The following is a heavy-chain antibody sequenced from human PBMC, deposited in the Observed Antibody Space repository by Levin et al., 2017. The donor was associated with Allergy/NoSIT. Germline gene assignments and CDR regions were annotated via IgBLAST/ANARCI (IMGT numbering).Heavy chain of an antibody. CDR2: ISYDGSNK. D-gene: IGHD5-24*01. Sequence: GESLKISCAASGFTFSSYAMHWVRQAPGKGLEWVAVISYDGSNKYYADSVKGRFTISRDNSKNTLYLQMNSLRAEDTAVYYCSRGYIRGGVDYWGQGTLVTVSS. V-gene: IGHV3-30*04. CDR1: GFTFSSYA. J-gene: IGHJ4*02. CDR3: SRGYIRGGVDY.